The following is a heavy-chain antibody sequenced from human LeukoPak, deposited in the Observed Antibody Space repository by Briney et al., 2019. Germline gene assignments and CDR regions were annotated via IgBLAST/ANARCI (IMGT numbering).Heavy chain of an antibody. CDR1: GGSISSSSYY. CDR2: IYYSGST. D-gene: IGHD6-19*01. J-gene: IGHJ6*03. Sequence: SETLSLTCTVSGGSISSSSYYWGWIRQPPGKGLEWIGSIYYSGSTYYNPSLKSRVTISVDTSKNQFSLKLSSVTAADTAVYYCARGFPHGWLVPDYYYMDVWGKGTTVTVSS. CDR3: ARGFPHGWLVPDYYYMDV. V-gene: IGHV4-39*07.